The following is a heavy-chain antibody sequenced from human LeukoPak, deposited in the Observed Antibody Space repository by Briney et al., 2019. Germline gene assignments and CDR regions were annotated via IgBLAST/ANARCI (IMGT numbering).Heavy chain of an antibody. CDR1: GFTFW. D-gene: IGHD1/OR15-1a*01. V-gene: IGHV3-7*04. CDR2: IKFDESER. J-gene: IGHJ4*02. CDR3: TRVTTNGYFEY. Sequence: GGSLRLSCAASGFTFWMAWVHQAPGKGLEWVASIKFDESERHHVDSVKGRFTISRDNAKNSLYLQMNSLRAEDTAVYFCTRVTTNGYFEYWGQGTLVTVSS.